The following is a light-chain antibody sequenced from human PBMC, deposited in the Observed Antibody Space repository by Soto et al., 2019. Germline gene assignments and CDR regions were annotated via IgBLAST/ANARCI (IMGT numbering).Light chain of an antibody. CDR1: QSVSIN. CDR3: QQRSNWPPA. V-gene: IGKV3-11*01. CDR2: DTS. J-gene: IGKJ1*01. Sequence: EIVMTQSPAILSVSPGERATLSCRASQSVSINLAWYQQKPGQAPRLVIYDTSTRATGIPARFSGSGSGTDFTLTISSLEPEDFAVYYCQQRSNWPPAFGQGTKV.